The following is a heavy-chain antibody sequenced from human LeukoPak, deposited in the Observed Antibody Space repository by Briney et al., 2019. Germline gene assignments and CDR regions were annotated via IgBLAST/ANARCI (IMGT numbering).Heavy chain of an antibody. CDR3: ARDLGGTGDPFDY. CDR1: GYSISSGHY. J-gene: IGHJ4*02. Sequence: SETLSLTCTVSGYSISSGHYWGWIRQSPGKGLEWIGSIYHSGSPYYTYYNPSLKSRVTISLDTSKNQFSLKLSSVTAADTAMYYCARDLGGTGDPFDYWGQGTLVTVSS. D-gene: IGHD2-15*01. V-gene: IGHV4-38-2*02. CDR2: IYHSGSPYYT.